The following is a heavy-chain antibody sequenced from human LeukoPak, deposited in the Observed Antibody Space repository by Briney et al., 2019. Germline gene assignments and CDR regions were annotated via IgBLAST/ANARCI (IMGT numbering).Heavy chain of an antibody. CDR2: LRPVFGPI. D-gene: IGHD1-20*01. CDR3: ATNPMTGYHLGEHFYFYMAV. CDR1: GVTFSSYA. J-gene: IGHJ6*03. V-gene: IGHV1-69*05. Sequence: GASVKVSCKASGVTFSSYAISWVRQAPGQGLEWIGGLRPVFGPINSAQKFQDRVTLTKDDSTTTAYMELRSLRSEDTAVYYCATNPMTGYHLGEHFYFYMAVWGKGTTVTVS.